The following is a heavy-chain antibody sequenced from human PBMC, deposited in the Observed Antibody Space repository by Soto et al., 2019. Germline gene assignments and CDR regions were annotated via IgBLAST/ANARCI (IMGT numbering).Heavy chain of an antibody. CDR3: AREGCSGGSCHNFDY. J-gene: IGHJ4*02. D-gene: IGHD2-15*01. CDR2: IYYSGST. V-gene: IGHV4-59*01. Sequence: SETLSLTCTVSGGSISSYYWSWIRQPPGKGLEWIGYIYYSGSTNYNPSLKSRVTISVDTSKNQFSLKLSSVTAADTAVYYCAREGCSGGSCHNFDYWGQGTLVTVSS. CDR1: GGSISSYY.